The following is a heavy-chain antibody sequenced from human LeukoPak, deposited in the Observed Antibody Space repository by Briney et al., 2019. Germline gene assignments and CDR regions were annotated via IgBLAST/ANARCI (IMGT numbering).Heavy chain of an antibody. CDR1: GGSISSSTYC. V-gene: IGHV4-39*01. CDR2: IYYSGST. CDR3: ASQLFPLAVSGFDY. D-gene: IGHD6-19*01. J-gene: IGHJ4*02. Sequence: SETLSLTCTVSGGSISSSTYCWGWIRQPPGKGLEWIGTIYYSGSTYYNPSLKSRVTISVDTSKNQFSLKLSAVTAADTALYYCASQLFPLAVSGFDYWGQGTLVTVSS.